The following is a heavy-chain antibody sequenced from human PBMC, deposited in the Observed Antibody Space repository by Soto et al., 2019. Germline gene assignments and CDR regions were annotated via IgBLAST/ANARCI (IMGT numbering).Heavy chain of an antibody. CDR2: IKSDGSGT. J-gene: IGHJ4*02. CDR3: VRGDGDYNDGNGYLGRH. D-gene: IGHD5-18*01. V-gene: IGHV3-74*01. Sequence: EVQLVESGGGLVQPGGSLRLSCAASGFTFSSYWMHWVRQAPGKGLVWVSRIKSDGSGTYYADSVMGRLTISRDNAKNTLYLQMNSLRAEDTAVYYCVRGDGDYNDGNGYLGRHWGQGPLVTVSS. CDR1: GFTFSSYW.